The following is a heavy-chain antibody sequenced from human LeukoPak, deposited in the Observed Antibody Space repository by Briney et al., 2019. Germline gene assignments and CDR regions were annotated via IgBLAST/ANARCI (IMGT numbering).Heavy chain of an antibody. V-gene: IGHV1-2*04. J-gene: IGHJ4*02. CDR3: ARSHPPLWFGEGYYFDY. D-gene: IGHD3-10*01. CDR2: INPNSGGT. CDR1: GYTFTGYY. Sequence: ASVKVSCKASGYTFTGYYMHWVRQAPGQWLEWMGWINPNSGGTNYAQKFQGWVTMTRDTSISTAYMELSRLRSDDTAVYYCARSHPPLWFGEGYYFDYWGQGTLVTVSS.